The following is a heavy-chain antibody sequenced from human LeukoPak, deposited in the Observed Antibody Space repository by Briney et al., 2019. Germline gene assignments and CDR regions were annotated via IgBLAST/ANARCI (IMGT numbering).Heavy chain of an antibody. D-gene: IGHD6-19*01. CDR3: AKDVPEHSSVLLQDYGGFDY. V-gene: IGHV3-30*18. Sequence: GGSLRPSCAASAFTFSNYGMNWVRQAPGKGLEWVAVISYDGTKKYYADSVKGRFTISRDNSKNTLYLQMNSLRAEDTAVYYCAKDVPEHSSVLLQDYGGFDYWGQGTLVTVSS. J-gene: IGHJ4*02. CDR2: ISYDGTKK. CDR1: AFTFSNYG.